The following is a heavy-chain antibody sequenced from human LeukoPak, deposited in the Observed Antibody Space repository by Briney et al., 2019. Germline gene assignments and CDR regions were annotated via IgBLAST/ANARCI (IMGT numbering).Heavy chain of an antibody. Sequence: SETLSLTCTVSGGSISSSSYYWGWIRQPPGKGLEWIGSIYCSGSTYYNPSLKSRVTISVDTSKNQFSLKLSSVTAADTAVYYCARGEGIAAAGTPGAFDYWGQGTLVTVSS. CDR1: GGSISSSSYY. CDR2: IYCSGST. V-gene: IGHV4-39*07. D-gene: IGHD6-13*01. CDR3: ARGEGIAAAGTPGAFDY. J-gene: IGHJ4*02.